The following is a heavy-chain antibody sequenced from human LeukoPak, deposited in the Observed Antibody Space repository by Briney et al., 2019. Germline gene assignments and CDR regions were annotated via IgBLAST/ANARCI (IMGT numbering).Heavy chain of an antibody. CDR2: IKPDGSRT. CDR1: GFTFSSNW. V-gene: IGHV3-74*01. CDR3: VPADKQ. D-gene: IGHD6-13*01. Sequence: GGSLRLSCAASGFTFSSNWMHWVRHAPGKGLEGVSLIKPDGSRTSYTDSVKGRFTISRDNAKNTLYLQMNSLRAEDTAVYYCVPADKQWGQGTLVSVSS. J-gene: IGHJ4*02.